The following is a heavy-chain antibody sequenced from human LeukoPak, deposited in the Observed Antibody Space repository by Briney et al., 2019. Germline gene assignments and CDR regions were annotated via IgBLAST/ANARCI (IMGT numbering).Heavy chain of an antibody. Sequence: GGSLRLSCAASGLTFSSYAMSWVRRAPGKGLEWVSANSGSGGSTYYAVSVKGRFTISRDNSKNTLYLQMNSLRAEDTAVYYCAKSEQWLIVAFDYWGQGTLVTVSS. CDR2: NSGSGGST. D-gene: IGHD6-19*01. J-gene: IGHJ4*02. V-gene: IGHV3-23*01. CDR1: GLTFSSYA. CDR3: AKSEQWLIVAFDY.